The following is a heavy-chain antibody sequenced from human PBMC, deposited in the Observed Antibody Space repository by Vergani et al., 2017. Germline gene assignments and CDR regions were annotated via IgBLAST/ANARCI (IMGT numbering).Heavy chain of an antibody. Sequence: EVQLVESGGGLVQPGGSLRLSCAASGFTFSSYWMSWVRQAPGKGLEWVANIKQDGSEKYYVDSVKGRFTISRDNDKNSLYLQMNSLRAEDTAVYYCARGTSCSSDSCYRFGYYYYYYKDVWGKGTTVTVSS. CDR1: GFTFSSYW. V-gene: IGHV3-7*04. CDR2: IKQDGSEK. J-gene: IGHJ6*03. D-gene: IGHD2-2*01. CDR3: ARGTSCSSDSCYRFGYYYYYYKDV.